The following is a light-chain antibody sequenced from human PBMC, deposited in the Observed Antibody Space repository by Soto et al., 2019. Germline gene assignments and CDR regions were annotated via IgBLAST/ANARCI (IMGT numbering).Light chain of an antibody. Sequence: EIVMTQSPATLSVSPGESATLSCRASQSIRSHLAWYQQKPGQAPRLLIYGASTRATGIPARFSDSGSETEFTLTISSLQSEDFAVYFCQQYNNWPPTFGQGTRLEIK. CDR1: QSIRSH. CDR2: GAS. J-gene: IGKJ5*01. V-gene: IGKV3-15*01. CDR3: QQYNNWPPT.